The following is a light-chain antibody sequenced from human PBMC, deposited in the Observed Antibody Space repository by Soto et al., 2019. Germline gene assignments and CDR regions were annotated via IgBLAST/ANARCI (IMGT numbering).Light chain of an antibody. CDR1: SSDIGGFNY. J-gene: IGLJ1*01. V-gene: IGLV2-8*01. Sequence: QSVLTQPPSASGSPGQSVTISCTGTSSDIGGFNYVSWYQQHPGKAPKLIIYEVTKRPSGVPDRFSGSKSGNTASLTVSGLQTEDEANYYCGSITRSSTSVFGTGTKLTVL. CDR3: GSITRSSTSV. CDR2: EVT.